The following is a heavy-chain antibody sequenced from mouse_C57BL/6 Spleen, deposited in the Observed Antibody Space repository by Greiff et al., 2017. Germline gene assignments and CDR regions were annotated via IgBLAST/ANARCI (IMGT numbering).Heavy chain of an antibody. CDR2: ISGGGGNT. V-gene: IGHV5-9*01. CDR3: ARHEYGYEAMDY. CDR1: GFTFSSYT. Sequence: EVKLVESGGGLVKPGGSLKLSCAASGFTFSSYTMSWVRQTPEKRLEWVATISGGGGNTYYPDSVKGRFTISRDNAKNTLYLQMSSLKSEDTALYYWARHEYGYEAMDYWGQGTSVTGSS. J-gene: IGHJ4*01. D-gene: IGHD2-10*02.